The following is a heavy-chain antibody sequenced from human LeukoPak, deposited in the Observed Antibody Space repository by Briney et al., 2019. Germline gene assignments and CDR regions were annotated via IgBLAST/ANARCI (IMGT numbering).Heavy chain of an antibody. CDR3: ARYCPSNCNAGDTFDI. Sequence: AVPVSRKASGYSFTGHYLHWVRQAPAQGLEWVGVLNPYNGGKKYAQKFQGRVNMTRDTSITTANMELSSLRSDDTAVYYGARYCPSNCNAGDTFDIWGQGTVVTVSS. D-gene: IGHD2/OR15-2a*01. J-gene: IGHJ3*02. V-gene: IGHV1-2*02. CDR2: LNPYNGGK. CDR1: GYSFTGHY.